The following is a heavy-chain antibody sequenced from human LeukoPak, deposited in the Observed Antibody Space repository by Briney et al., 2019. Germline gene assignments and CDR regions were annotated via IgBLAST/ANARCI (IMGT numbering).Heavy chain of an antibody. CDR1: GFILSSYW. Sequence: PGGSLRLSCEVSGFILSSYWMTWVRQAPGKGLEWVANINRDGSVKHYVDSVKGRFTISRDNAKNSLYLQMNSLRVEDTAVYYCAKGYCSSTSCYPDYWGQGTLVTVSS. CDR2: INRDGSVK. J-gene: IGHJ4*02. V-gene: IGHV3-7*03. CDR3: AKGYCSSTSCYPDY. D-gene: IGHD2-2*01.